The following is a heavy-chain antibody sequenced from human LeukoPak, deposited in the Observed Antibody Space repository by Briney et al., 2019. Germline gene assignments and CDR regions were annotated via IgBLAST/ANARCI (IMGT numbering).Heavy chain of an antibody. CDR2: IYYSGST. CDR1: GGSISSGGYY. CDR3: ARSSGWSYFDY. Sequence: SETLSLTCTVSGGSISSGGYYWSWIRQHPGKGLEWTGYIYYSGSTYYNPSLKSRVTISVDTSKNQFSLKLSSVTAADTAVYYCARSSGWSYFDYWGQGTLVTVSS. J-gene: IGHJ4*02. V-gene: IGHV4-31*03. D-gene: IGHD2-15*01.